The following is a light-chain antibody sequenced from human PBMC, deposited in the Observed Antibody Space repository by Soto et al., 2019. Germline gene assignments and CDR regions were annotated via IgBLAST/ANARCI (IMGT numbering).Light chain of an antibody. CDR3: QSYDSSLSGSL. Sequence: QLVLTQPPSVSGAPGQRVTISCTGSSSNIGAGYDVQWFQQLPGTAPKLLIYGNSNRPSRVPDRFSGSKSGTSASLAITGLQAEDEADYYCQSYDSSLSGSLFGGGTQLTVL. J-gene: IGLJ2*01. CDR1: SSNIGAGYD. V-gene: IGLV1-40*01. CDR2: GNS.